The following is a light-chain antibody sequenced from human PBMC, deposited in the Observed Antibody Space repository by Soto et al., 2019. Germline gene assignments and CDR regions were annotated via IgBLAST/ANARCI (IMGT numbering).Light chain of an antibody. Sequence: QSALTQPPSASGSPGQSVTISCTGPSSDVGSYNYVSWYQQHPGKAPKLMIYEVSKRPSGVPDRFSGSKSGNTASLTFSGLQAEDEADYYCCSYAGSNNLVFGGGTKLTVL. CDR2: EVS. CDR1: SSDVGSYNY. CDR3: CSYAGSNNLV. V-gene: IGLV2-8*01. J-gene: IGLJ2*01.